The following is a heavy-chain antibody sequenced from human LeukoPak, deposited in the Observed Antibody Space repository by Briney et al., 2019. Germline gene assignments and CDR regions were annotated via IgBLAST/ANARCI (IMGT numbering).Heavy chain of an antibody. CDR1: GYSISSGNY. V-gene: IGHV4-38-2*01. CDR2: IYHSGST. J-gene: IGHJ4*02. CDR3: ARKYCSSTSCYFDY. D-gene: IGHD2-2*01. Sequence: SETLSLTCAVSGYSISSGNYWDWIRQPPGKGLEWIGSIYHSGSTYYSPSLKSRVTISVDTSKNQFSLKLSSVTAADTAVYCCARKYCSSTSCYFDYWGQGTLVTVSS.